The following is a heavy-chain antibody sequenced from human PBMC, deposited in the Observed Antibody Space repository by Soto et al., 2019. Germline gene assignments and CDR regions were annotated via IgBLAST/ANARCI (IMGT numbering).Heavy chain of an antibody. Sequence: QVQLQELGPGLVKPSQTLSLTCTVSGGSISSGGYYWSWIRQHPGKGLEWIGYIYYSGSTYYNPSLKSRVTISVDTSKNQFSLKLSSVTAADTAVYYCARTIAAAGHDAFDIWGQGTMVTVSS. D-gene: IGHD6-13*01. CDR2: IYYSGST. V-gene: IGHV4-31*03. CDR1: GGSISSGGYY. CDR3: ARTIAAAGHDAFDI. J-gene: IGHJ3*02.